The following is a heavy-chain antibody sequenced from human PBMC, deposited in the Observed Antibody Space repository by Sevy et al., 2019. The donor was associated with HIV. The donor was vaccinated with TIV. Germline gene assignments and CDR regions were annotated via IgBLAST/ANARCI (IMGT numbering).Heavy chain of an antibody. CDR2: IWYDGSNK. CDR1: GFTFSKYG. D-gene: IGHD6-6*01. J-gene: IGHJ4*02. CDR3: AKGRIPSIGTLGPFDS. Sequence: GGSLRLSCAASGFTFSKYGMHWVRQAPGKGLEWAALIWYDGSNKYYADSVKGRFTISRDNSKNTLFLQMNSLRAEDTALYYCAKGRIPSIGTLGPFDSWGQGTLVTVSS. V-gene: IGHV3-33*06.